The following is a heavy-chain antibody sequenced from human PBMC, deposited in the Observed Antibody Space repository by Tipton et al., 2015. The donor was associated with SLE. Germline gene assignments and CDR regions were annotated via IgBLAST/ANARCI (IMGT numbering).Heavy chain of an antibody. V-gene: IGHV4-61*02. CDR1: GGSFSSGSYY. D-gene: IGHD1-20*01. J-gene: IGHJ4*02. CDR2: IYTSGST. Sequence: TLSLTCTVSGGSFSSGSYYWSWIRQPAGKGLEWIGRIYTSGSTNYNPSLKSRVTISVDASKNQFPLKLSSVTAADTAVYYCARDLTGLGFDYWGQGTLVTVSS. CDR3: ARDLTGLGFDY.